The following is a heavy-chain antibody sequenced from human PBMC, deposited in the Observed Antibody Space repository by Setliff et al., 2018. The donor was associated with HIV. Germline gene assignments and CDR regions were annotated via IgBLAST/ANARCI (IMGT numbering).Heavy chain of an antibody. CDR1: GYTFTGYY. Sequence: ASVKVSCKPSGYTFTGYYIHWVRQAPGQGLEWMGRTNPNSGGTNYAQKFQGRVTMISDTSISTAYMELSRLRSDDTAVYYCARQLSNSLDYWGQGTLVTVSS. J-gene: IGHJ4*02. CDR3: ARQLSNSLDY. CDR2: TNPNSGGT. V-gene: IGHV1-2*06. D-gene: IGHD7-27*01.